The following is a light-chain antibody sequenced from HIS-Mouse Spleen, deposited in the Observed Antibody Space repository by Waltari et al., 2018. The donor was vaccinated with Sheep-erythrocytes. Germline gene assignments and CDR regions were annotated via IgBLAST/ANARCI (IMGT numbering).Light chain of an antibody. V-gene: IGLV3-1*01. CDR2: QDS. J-gene: IGLJ2*01. CDR3: QAWDSSTVV. Sequence: SYELTQPPSVSVSPGQTASIPCPGDKLGDNYACWYQQKPGQSPLLVIYQDSKRPQGIPERFSGSNSGNTATLTISGTQAMDEADYYCQAWDSSTVVFGGGTKLTVL. CDR1: KLGDNY.